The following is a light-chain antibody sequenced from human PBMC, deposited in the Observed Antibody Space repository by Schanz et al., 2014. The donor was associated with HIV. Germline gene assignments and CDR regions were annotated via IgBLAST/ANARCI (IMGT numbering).Light chain of an antibody. CDR1: QDISSH. CDR2: AAS. Sequence: AIHMTQSPSSFSASTGDRVTITCRASQDISSHLAWYQQKPGKAPKLLIYAASSLQSGVPSRFSGSGSGTEFTLAISSLQPEDFATYYCQQYNDGSYTFGQGTKLEIK. CDR3: QQYNDGSYT. V-gene: IGKV1-8*01. J-gene: IGKJ2*01.